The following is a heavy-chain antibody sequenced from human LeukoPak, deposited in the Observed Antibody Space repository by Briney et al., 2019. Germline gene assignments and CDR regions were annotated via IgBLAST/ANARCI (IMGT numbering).Heavy chain of an antibody. Sequence: PSETLSLTCTVSGYSISSGYYWGWIRQPPGKGLEWIGSIYHSGSTYYNPSLKSRVTISVDTSKNQFSLKLSSVTAAGTAVYYCAASTTYYYDSSGYYLDYWGQGTLVTVSS. D-gene: IGHD3-22*01. V-gene: IGHV4-38-2*02. CDR2: IYHSGST. J-gene: IGHJ4*02. CDR3: AASTTYYYDSSGYYLDY. CDR1: GYSISSGYY.